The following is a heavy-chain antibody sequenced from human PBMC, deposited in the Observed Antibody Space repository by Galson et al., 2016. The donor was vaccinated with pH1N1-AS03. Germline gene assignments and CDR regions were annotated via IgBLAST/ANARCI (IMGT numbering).Heavy chain of an antibody. CDR3: AREAGDHAEYYFDY. CDR1: GGSVSSTNYY. D-gene: IGHD4-17*01. CDR2: IYFNGNT. Sequence: TLSLTCTVSGGSVSSTNYYWSWIRQPAGKGLEWIGHIYFNGNTNYNPSLKSRVTISIDTSKNQFSLKLISVTAADTAVYYCAREAGDHAEYYFDYWGQGSLVTVSS. J-gene: IGHJ4*02. V-gene: IGHV4-61*09.